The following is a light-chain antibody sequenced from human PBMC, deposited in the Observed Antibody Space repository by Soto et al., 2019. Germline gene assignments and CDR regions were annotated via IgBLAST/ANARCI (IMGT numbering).Light chain of an antibody. V-gene: IGLV4-69*01. J-gene: IGLJ7*01. CDR2: VNSGGSH. CDR1: SGHSNYA. Sequence: QPVLTQSPSASASLGASVKLTCTLSSGHSNYAIAWHQQQPEKGPRYLMKVNSGGSHIKGDGIPDRFSGSSSGAERYLFISRLQSEDEADYYCQTWGTGRASVVFGGGTQLTVL. CDR3: QTWGTGRASVV.